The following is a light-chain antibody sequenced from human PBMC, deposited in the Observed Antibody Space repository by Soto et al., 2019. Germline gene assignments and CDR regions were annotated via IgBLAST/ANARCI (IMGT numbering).Light chain of an antibody. CDR3: QLYYSGM. CDR2: AAS. V-gene: IGKV3-20*01. Sequence: EIVLTQSPGPLALSPGERATLSCRASQSVDSNYLVWYQQKPGQAPRLLIYAASSRATGIPDRFSGGGSGTDLTRTISRLEREDFAVYYCQLYYSGMVAQGTKVEIK. J-gene: IGKJ1*01. CDR1: QSVDSNY.